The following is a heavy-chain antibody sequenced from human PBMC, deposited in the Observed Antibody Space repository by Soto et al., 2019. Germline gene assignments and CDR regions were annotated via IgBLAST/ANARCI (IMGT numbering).Heavy chain of an antibody. D-gene: IGHD2-2*01. CDR3: XRGRDIVVVPAARYYYYYGMDV. CDR1: GGTFSSYA. J-gene: IGHJ6*02. CDR2: IIPIFGTA. Sequence: QVQLVQSGAEVKKPGSSVKVSCKASGGTFSSYAISWVRQAPGQGLEWMGGIIPIFGTANYAQKFQGRVTITADESTXXXXXXXXXXXXXXXXXXXXXRGRDIVVVPAARYYYYYGMDVWGQGTTVTVSS. V-gene: IGHV1-69*01.